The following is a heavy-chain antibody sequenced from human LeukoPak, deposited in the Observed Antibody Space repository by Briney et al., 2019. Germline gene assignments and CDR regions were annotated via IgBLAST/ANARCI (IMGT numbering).Heavy chain of an antibody. CDR1: GYTLTELS. Sequence: ASVKVSCKVSGYTLTELSMHWVRQAPGKGLEWMGGFDPEDGETIYARKFQGRVTMTEDTSTDTAYMELSSLRSEDTAVYYCATDVHGAGVIPWFDPWGQGTLVTVSS. V-gene: IGHV1-24*01. CDR3: ATDVHGAGVIPWFDP. J-gene: IGHJ5*02. D-gene: IGHD2-21*01. CDR2: FDPEDGET.